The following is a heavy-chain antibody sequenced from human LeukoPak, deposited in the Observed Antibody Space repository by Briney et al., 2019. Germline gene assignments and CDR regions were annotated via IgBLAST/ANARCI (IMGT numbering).Heavy chain of an antibody. CDR1: GFTFSSYS. D-gene: IGHD3-16*01. CDR3: ARRLGGKDY. Sequence: PGGSLRLSCAASGFTFSSYSMNWVRQAPGKGLEWVSYISSSSSTIYYADSVKGRFIISRDNAKNSLYLQMNRLRAEDTAVYYCARRLGGKDYWGQGTVVTVSS. J-gene: IGHJ4*02. CDR2: ISSSSSTI. V-gene: IGHV3-48*01.